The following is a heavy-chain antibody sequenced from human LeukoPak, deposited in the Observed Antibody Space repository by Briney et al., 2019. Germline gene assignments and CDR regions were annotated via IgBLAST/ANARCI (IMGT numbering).Heavy chain of an antibody. D-gene: IGHD3-22*01. Sequence: ASVKVSSKASGYTFTNYGISWVRQAPGQGLEWMGWISAYNGNTNYAQKLQGRVTMTTDTSTSTAYMELRSLRSDDTAVYYCARDRRDYYDSSGYYSFFLFWGQGTLVTVSS. CDR1: GYTFTNYG. V-gene: IGHV1-18*01. CDR2: ISAYNGNT. J-gene: IGHJ4*02. CDR3: ARDRRDYYDSSGYYSFFLF.